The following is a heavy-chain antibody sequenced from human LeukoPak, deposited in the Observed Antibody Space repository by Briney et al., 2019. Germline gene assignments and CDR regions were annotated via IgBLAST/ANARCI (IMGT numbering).Heavy chain of an antibody. V-gene: IGHV4-34*01. D-gene: IGHD6-19*01. Sequence: PSETLSLTCAVYGGSFSGYYWSWIRQPPGKGLEWIGEINHSGSTNYNPSLKSRVTISVDTSKNQFSLKLSSVTAADTAVYYCARLKAVAGPHYYFDYWGQGTLVTVSS. CDR1: GGSFSGYY. CDR2: INHSGST. J-gene: IGHJ4*02. CDR3: ARLKAVAGPHYYFDY.